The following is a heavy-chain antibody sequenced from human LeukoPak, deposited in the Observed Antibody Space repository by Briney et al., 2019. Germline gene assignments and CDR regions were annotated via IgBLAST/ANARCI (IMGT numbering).Heavy chain of an antibody. V-gene: IGHV5-51*01. CDR2: IKARESDT. D-gene: IGHD3-22*01. Sequence: GESLKSSLKGSGYGFDTEWIGWVRQVRCKGMGWRGVIKARESDTRYSPYFQGQVTISGDKSISTAYLQWSSLKASDTAMYYCARLNLGGYYDSSGYSNDYWGQGTLVTVSS. J-gene: IGHJ4*02. CDR1: GYGFDTEW. CDR3: ARLNLGGYYDSSGYSNDY.